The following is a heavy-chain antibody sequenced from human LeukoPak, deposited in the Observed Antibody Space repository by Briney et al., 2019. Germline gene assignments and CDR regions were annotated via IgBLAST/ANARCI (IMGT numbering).Heavy chain of an antibody. V-gene: IGHV3-30-3*01. CDR2: ISYDGSNK. D-gene: IGHD5-12*01. Sequence: GGSLRLSCAASGFTFSSYAMPWVRQAPGKGLEWVAVISYDGSNKYYADSVKGRFTISRDNSKNTLYLQMNSLRAEDTAVYYCARDSKAGYSGYDSSYYFDYWGQGTLVTVSS. CDR1: GFTFSSYA. J-gene: IGHJ4*02. CDR3: ARDSKAGYSGYDSSYYFDY.